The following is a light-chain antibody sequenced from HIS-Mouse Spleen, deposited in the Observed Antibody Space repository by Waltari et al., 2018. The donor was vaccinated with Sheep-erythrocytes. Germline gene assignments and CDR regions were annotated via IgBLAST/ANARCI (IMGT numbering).Light chain of an antibody. Sequence: QSALTQPASVSGSPGQSITISCTVTSSDVGRYNLVSWYQQHPGKAPKLMIYEGSKRPSGVSNRFSGSKSGNTASLTISGLQDEDEADYYCCSYAGSSTWVFGGGTKLTVL. V-gene: IGLV2-23*01. J-gene: IGLJ3*02. CDR3: CSYAGSSTWV. CDR2: EGS. CDR1: SSDVGRYNL.